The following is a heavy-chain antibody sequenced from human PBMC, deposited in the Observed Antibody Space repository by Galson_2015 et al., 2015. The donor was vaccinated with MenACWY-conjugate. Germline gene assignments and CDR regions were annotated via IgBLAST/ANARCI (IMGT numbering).Heavy chain of an antibody. CDR2: FDPEDGET. D-gene: IGHD5-18*01. V-gene: IGHV1-24*01. J-gene: IGHJ4*02. CDR3: ASGYSYGWNFFGAAALDY. Sequence: SCKVSGYTLTELSMHWVRQAPGKGLEWMGGFDPEDGETIYAQKFQGRVTMTEDTSTDTAYMELSSLRSEDTAVYYCASGYSYGWNFFGAAALDYWGQGTLVTVSS. CDR1: GYTLTELS.